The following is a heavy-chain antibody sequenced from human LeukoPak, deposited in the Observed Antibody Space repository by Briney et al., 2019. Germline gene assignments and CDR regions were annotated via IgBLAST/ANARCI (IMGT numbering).Heavy chain of an antibody. V-gene: IGHV4-34*01. CDR1: GGSFSGYY. Sequence: PSETLSLTCAVYGGSFSGYYWSWIRQPPGKGLEWIGEINHSGSTNYNPSLKSRVTISVDTSKNQFSLKLSSVTAADTAVYYCAGGGYYDSSGYNYFDYWGQGTLVTVSS. CDR3: AGGGYYDSSGYNYFDY. J-gene: IGHJ4*02. D-gene: IGHD3-22*01. CDR2: INHSGST.